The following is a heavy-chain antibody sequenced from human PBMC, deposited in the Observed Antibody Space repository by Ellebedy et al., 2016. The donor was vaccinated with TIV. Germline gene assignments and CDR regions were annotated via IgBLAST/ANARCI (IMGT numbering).Heavy chain of an antibody. J-gene: IGHJ5*02. CDR3: ARTYLAVAGSKAGFDP. CDR2: IYYSGST. V-gene: IGHV4-39*01. Sequence: MPSETLSLTCTVSGGSISSSSYYWGWIRQPPGKGLEWIGSIYYSGSTYYNPSLKSRVTISVDTSKNQFSLKLSSVTAADTAVYYCARTYLAVAGSKAGFDPWGQGTLVTVSS. D-gene: IGHD6-19*01. CDR1: GGSISSSSYY.